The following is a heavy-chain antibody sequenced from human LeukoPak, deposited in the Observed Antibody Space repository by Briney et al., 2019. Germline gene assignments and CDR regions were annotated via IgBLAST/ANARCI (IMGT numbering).Heavy chain of an antibody. J-gene: IGHJ3*02. D-gene: IGHD3-10*01. CDR2: INSNSGGT. CDR1: GYTFTGYY. V-gene: IGHV1-2*02. Sequence: ASVKVSCKASGYTFTGYYMHWVRQAPGQGLEWMGWINSNSGGTNYAQKFQGRVTMTRDTSISTAYMELSRLRSDDTAVYYCARDRESVPVGYYYGSGTAFDIWGQGTMVTVSS. CDR3: ARDRESVPVGYYYGSGTAFDI.